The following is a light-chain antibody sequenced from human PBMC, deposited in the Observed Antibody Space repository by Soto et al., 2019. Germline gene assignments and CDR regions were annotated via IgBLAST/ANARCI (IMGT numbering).Light chain of an antibody. Sequence: EIVLKQSPGTLSLTPGERATLSCRASQSVSSSYLAWYQQKPGQAPRLLIYGASSRATGIPDRFSGSGSGTDFTLTISRLEPEDFAVYYCQQYGSSPATFGQGTKVDNK. V-gene: IGKV3-20*01. CDR1: QSVSSSY. CDR3: QQYGSSPAT. J-gene: IGKJ1*01. CDR2: GAS.